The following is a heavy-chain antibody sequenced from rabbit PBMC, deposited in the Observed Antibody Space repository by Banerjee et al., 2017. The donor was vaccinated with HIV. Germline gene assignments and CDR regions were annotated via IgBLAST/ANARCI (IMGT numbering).Heavy chain of an antibody. CDR1: GFSFSSSYW. CDR3: ARDLAGVTGWNFGL. Sequence: QSLEESGGDLVKPGASLTLTCTASGFSFSSSYWICWVRQAPGKGLEWIACIYAGSSGSTYYASWAKGRFTISKTSSTTVTLKLNSLTAADTATYFCARDLAGVTGWNFGLWGPGTLVTVS. V-gene: IGHV1S40*01. D-gene: IGHD4-1*01. CDR2: IYAGSSGST. J-gene: IGHJ4*01.